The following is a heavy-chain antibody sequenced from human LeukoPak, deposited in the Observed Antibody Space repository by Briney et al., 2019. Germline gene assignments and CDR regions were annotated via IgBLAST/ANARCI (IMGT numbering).Heavy chain of an antibody. CDR1: GFTFTQYW. Sequence: GGSLRLSCVASGFTFTQYWMTWVRQAPGKGLEWVARLHPDGSEGNYVGSVEGRFTVFGDNAKSSLFLQMHSLRVEDTAVYYCARGGYSFDYLGQGTLVTVPS. V-gene: IGHV3-7*01. J-gene: IGHJ4*02. D-gene: IGHD5-12*01. CDR2: LHPDGSEG. CDR3: ARGGYSFDY.